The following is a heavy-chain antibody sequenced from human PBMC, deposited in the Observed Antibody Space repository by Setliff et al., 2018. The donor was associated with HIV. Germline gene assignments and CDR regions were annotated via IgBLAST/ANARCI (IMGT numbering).Heavy chain of an antibody. CDR2: IWFDGSYE. D-gene: IGHD5-12*01. V-gene: IGHV3-33*01. CDR1: GFTFGSYA. CDR3: AVLSGYDGDYYYYYMDV. J-gene: IGHJ6*03. Sequence: LRLSCAASGFTFGSYAMHWVRQAPGKGLEWVAVIWFDGSYEQYADSVKGRFTISRDNSKNMLYLQMSRLRSDDTAVYYCAVLSGYDGDYYYYYMDVWGKGTTVTVSS.